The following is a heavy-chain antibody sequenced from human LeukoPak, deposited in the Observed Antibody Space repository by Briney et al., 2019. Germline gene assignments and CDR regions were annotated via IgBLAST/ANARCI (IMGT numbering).Heavy chain of an antibody. V-gene: IGHV4-39*01. CDR1: GASISNSNYY. CDR3: ARVSWYYYDSSGRNYYYYSMDV. D-gene: IGHD3-22*01. Sequence: PSETLSLTCTVSGASISNSNYYWGWIRQPPVVGLEWIGSIYYSGTTYYNPSLKSRVTISVDTSKNRFSLKMSSVTAADTAVYYCARVSWYYYDSSGRNYYYYSMDVWGQGTTVTVSS. CDR2: IYYSGTT. J-gene: IGHJ6*02.